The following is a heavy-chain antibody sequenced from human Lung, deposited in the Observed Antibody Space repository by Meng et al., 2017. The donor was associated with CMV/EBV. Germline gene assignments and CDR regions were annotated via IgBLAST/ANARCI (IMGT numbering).Heavy chain of an antibody. CDR1: GFTFSSYA. D-gene: IGHD2-2*01. Sequence: SCAASGFTFSSYAMHWVRQAPGKGLEWVAVISYDGSNKYYADSVKGRFTISRDNSKNTLYLQMNSLRAEDTAVYYCARDWNVVVPAATYYYYGMDVWGQGXTVTGSS. J-gene: IGHJ6*02. CDR3: ARDWNVVVPAATYYYYGMDV. CDR2: ISYDGSNK. V-gene: IGHV3-30-3*01.